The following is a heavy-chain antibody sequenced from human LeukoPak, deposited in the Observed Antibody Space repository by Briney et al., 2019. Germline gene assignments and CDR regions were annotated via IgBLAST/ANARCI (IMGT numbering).Heavy chain of an antibody. Sequence: SETLSLTCTVSGVSISSYCWSWIRQPPGKGLEWIGYIYYSGSTNYNPSLKSRVTISLDTSKNQFSLKLSSVTAADTAVYYCATFGGLPIAFDVWGQGTMVSVSS. V-gene: IGHV4-59*01. J-gene: IGHJ3*01. CDR2: IYYSGST. CDR3: ATFGGLPIAFDV. CDR1: GVSISSYC. D-gene: IGHD4-11*01.